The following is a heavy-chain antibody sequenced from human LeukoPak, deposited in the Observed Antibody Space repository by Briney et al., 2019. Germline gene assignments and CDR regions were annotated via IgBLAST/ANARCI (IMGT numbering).Heavy chain of an antibody. CDR2: ISSSSSYI. V-gene: IGHV3-21*03. D-gene: IGHD3-16*01. J-gene: IGHJ4*02. CDR3: ARADLGLFHFDY. CDR1: GFTFSSYA. Sequence: GGSLRLSCAASGFTFSSYAMHWVRQAPGEGVEWVSTISSSSSYIYYADSVKGRFTISRDNAKNSLYLQMNSLRAEDTAVYYCARADLGLFHFDYWGQGTLVTVSS.